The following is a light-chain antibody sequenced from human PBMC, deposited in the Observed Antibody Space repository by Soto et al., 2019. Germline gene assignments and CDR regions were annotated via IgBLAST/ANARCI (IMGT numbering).Light chain of an antibody. CDR1: SSDVGYDNY. V-gene: IGLV2-14*01. CDR2: EVS. J-gene: IGLJ3*02. CDR3: ATWDDSLNGWV. Sequence: QSALTQPASVSGSPGQSITISCTGTSSDVGYDNYVSWFQQHPGKAPKLMIYEVSRRPSGVSNRFSGSKSANTASLTISGLQAEDEADYYCATWDDSLNGWVFGGGTKLTVL.